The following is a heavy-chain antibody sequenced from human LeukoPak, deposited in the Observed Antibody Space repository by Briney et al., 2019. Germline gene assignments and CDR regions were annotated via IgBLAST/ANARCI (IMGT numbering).Heavy chain of an antibody. CDR2: ISWNSGSV. Sequence: GGSLRLSCAASGFTFDDYAMHWVRQAPGKGLEWVSGISWNSGSVGYADSVKGRFTISRDDAKNSLYLQMNSLRAEDTALYYCAKGDYVWGITGYWGQGTLVTVSS. V-gene: IGHV3-9*01. CDR1: GFTFDDYA. D-gene: IGHD3-16*01. J-gene: IGHJ4*02. CDR3: AKGDYVWGITGY.